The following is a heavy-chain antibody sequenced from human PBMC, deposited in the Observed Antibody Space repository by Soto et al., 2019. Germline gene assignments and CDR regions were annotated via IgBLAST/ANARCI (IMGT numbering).Heavy chain of an antibody. D-gene: IGHD6-19*01. V-gene: IGHV4-34*01. CDR3: ARGIRIAVAGYYFDY. J-gene: IGHJ4*02. CDR2: INHSGST. Sequence: PSETLSLTCAVYGGSFSGFYWSWIRQPPGKGLEWIGEINHSGSTNYNPSLKSRVTISVDTSKNQFSLKLSSVTAADTAVYYCARGIRIAVAGYYFDYWGQGTLVTVSS. CDR1: GGSFSGFY.